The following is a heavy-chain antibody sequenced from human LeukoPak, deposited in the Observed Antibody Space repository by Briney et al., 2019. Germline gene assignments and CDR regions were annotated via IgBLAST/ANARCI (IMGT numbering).Heavy chain of an antibody. V-gene: IGHV3-49*04. CDR2: IRSKPYGGTT. CDR1: GFTFGDYV. CDR3: TTGSATGTGSGY. D-gene: IGHD6-13*01. J-gene: IGHJ4*02. Sequence: GGSLRLPCTASGFTFGDYVMSWVRQAPGKGLEGVGFIRSKPYGGTTEYAASVKGRFIISRDDSKTIAYLQMNSLKSEDTAVYYCTTGSATGTGSGYWGQGTLVTVSS.